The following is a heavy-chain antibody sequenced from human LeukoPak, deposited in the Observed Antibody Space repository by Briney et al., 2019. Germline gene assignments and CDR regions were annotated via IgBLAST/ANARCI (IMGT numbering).Heavy chain of an antibody. CDR3: ARGAPITDY. Sequence: EASVKVSCKASGYTFTDYYMHWVRQAPGQGLEWMGWISAYNGNTNYAQKLQGRVTMTTDTSTSTAYMELRSLRSDDTAVYYCARGAPITDYWGQGTLVTVSS. CDR1: GYTFTDYY. CDR2: ISAYNGNT. V-gene: IGHV1-18*04. J-gene: IGHJ4*02. D-gene: IGHD5-24*01.